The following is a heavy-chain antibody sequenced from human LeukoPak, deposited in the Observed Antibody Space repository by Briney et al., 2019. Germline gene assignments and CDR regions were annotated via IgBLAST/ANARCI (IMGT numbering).Heavy chain of an antibody. D-gene: IGHD3-22*01. CDR3: ARARVGNSSGYYPYYFDY. Sequence: GASVKVSCKASGYTFTSYDINWVRQATGQGLEWMGWMNPNSGNTGYAQKFQGRVTMTRNTSISTAYMELSSLRSEDTAVYYCARARVGNSSGYYPYYFDYWGQGTLVNISS. CDR1: GYTFTSYD. J-gene: IGHJ4*02. CDR2: MNPNSGNT. V-gene: IGHV1-8*01.